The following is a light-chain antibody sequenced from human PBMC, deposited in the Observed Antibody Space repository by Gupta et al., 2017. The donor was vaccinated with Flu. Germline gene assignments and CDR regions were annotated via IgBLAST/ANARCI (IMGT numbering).Light chain of an antibody. CDR1: QSISIN. Sequence: EVLMTQLPATLSVSPGERVTHSCRASQSISINLAWYQHKPGQAPRLLIYTASTRATGVPARFSGSGSGTQFTLTISSLQSEDFAVYYCQQYNNWPYTFGQGTKLEIK. V-gene: IGKV3-15*01. J-gene: IGKJ2*01. CDR3: QQYNNWPYT. CDR2: TAS.